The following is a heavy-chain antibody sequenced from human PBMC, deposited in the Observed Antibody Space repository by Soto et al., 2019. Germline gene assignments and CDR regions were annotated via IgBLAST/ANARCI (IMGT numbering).Heavy chain of an antibody. D-gene: IGHD6-19*01. CDR1: GYSFTTYW. Sequence: HGESLKISCEGSGYSFTTYWIFWVRQMPVKGLEFMGIIYPFYSDTRYSPSFQGHVTISSYNSITTSYLQLISLKASYTAMYYFAREGSAWFYFDYWGQGTLVIVSS. V-gene: IGHV5-51*01. CDR3: AREGSAWFYFDY. CDR2: IYPFYSDT. J-gene: IGHJ4*02.